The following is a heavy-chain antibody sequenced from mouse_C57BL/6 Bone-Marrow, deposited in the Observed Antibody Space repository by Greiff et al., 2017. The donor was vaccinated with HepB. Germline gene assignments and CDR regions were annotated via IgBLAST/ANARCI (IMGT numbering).Heavy chain of an antibody. Sequence: QVQLQQPGAELVKPGASVKLSCKASGYTFTSYWMQWVKQRPGQGLEWIGEIDPSDSYTNYNQKFKGKATLTVDTSSSTAYMQPSSLTSEDSAVYYCARYDSSFDYWGQGTTLTVSS. V-gene: IGHV1-50*01. D-gene: IGHD2-4*01. CDR2: IDPSDSYT. CDR3: ARYDSSFDY. CDR1: GYTFTSYW. J-gene: IGHJ2*01.